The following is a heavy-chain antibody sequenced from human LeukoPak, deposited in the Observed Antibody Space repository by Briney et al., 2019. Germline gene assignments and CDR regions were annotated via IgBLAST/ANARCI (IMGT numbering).Heavy chain of an antibody. V-gene: IGHV3-11*01. J-gene: IGHJ3*02. CDR3: ARDRKEDSSGYYVADAFDI. CDR1: GFTFSDYY. D-gene: IGHD3-22*01. CDR2: ISSSGSTI. Sequence: PGGSLRLSCAASGFTFSDYYMSWIRQAPGKGLEWVSYISSSGSTIYYADSEKGRFTTTRDNAKNSLYLQMNSLRAEDTAVYYCARDRKEDSSGYYVADAFDIWGQGTMVTVSS.